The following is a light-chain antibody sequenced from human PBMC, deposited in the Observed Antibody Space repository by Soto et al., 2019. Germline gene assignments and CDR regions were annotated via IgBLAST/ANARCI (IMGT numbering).Light chain of an antibody. V-gene: IGKV1-39*01. Sequence: DIEMDQFPSCLPACVGDRFTVSCRASQYIGDFLNWYQQTPGKAPKILIFGASNLHIGVPSRFSGSGSGTEFTLTINNLQREDFATYYCQENFFTLGTFGQGTKVDIK. CDR2: GAS. J-gene: IGKJ1*01. CDR3: QENFFTLGT. CDR1: QYIGDF.